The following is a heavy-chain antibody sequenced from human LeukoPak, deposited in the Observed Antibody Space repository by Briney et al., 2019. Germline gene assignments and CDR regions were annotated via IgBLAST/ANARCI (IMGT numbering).Heavy chain of an antibody. CDR3: ARDSSVGADY. Sequence: SQTLSLTCTVSGGSISSGSYYWSWIRQPAGKGLEWIGRIYTSGSTNYDPSLKSRVTISADTSKNQFSLKLSSVTAADTAVYYCARDSSVGADYWGQGTLVTVSS. CDR2: IYTSGST. D-gene: IGHD1-26*01. J-gene: IGHJ4*02. CDR1: GGSISSGSYY. V-gene: IGHV4-61*02.